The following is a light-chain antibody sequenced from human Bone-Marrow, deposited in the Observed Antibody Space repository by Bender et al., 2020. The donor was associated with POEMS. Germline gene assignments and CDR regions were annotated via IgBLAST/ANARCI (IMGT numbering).Light chain of an antibody. V-gene: IGLV3-21*02. CDR2: DDS. CDR3: QVWDDTSDLYV. J-gene: IGLJ1*01. Sequence: SYVLTQPPSVSVAPGQTARLTCGGNNIGTKRVYWYQQRPGQAPVKVVYDDSDRPSEIPARLSGSNSGNTATLTISRVEAGDEADYYCQVWDDTSDLYVFGTGTKVTVL. CDR1: NIGTKR.